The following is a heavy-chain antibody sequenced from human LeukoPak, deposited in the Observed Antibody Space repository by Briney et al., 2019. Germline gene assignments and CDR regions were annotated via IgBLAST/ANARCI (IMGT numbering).Heavy chain of an antibody. Sequence: GGSLRLSCAASGFTFSNYWMSWVRQAPGKGLEWVANIKQDGSEKYYVDSVKGRFTISRDNAKNSLYLQMNSLRAEDTAVYYCAKEAGAAFDYWGQGTLVTVSS. CDR1: GFTFSNYW. CDR3: AKEAGAAFDY. J-gene: IGHJ4*02. V-gene: IGHV3-7*03. CDR2: IKQDGSEK. D-gene: IGHD1-26*01.